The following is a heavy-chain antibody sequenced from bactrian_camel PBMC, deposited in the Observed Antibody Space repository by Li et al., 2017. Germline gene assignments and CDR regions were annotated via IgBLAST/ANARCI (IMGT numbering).Heavy chain of an antibody. Sequence: HVQLVESGGGLVQPGGSLKLSCAASGFTSGGFYMSWVRQAPGKGLEWVSSIYTGGSPADYSDSVKGRFTISQDNAKNVLYLQMNSLKPEDTAVYYCAARGGAGCSGYLLHLWGLPSRSYNYWGQGTQVTVS. CDR3: AARGGAGCSGYLLHLWGLPSRSYNY. J-gene: IGHJ4*01. V-gene: IGHV3-2*01. CDR2: IYTGGSPA. D-gene: IGHD2*01. CDR1: GFTSGGFY.